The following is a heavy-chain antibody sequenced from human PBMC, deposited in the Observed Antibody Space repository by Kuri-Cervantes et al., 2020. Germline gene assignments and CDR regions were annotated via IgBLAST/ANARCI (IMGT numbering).Heavy chain of an antibody. J-gene: IGHJ3*02. V-gene: IGHV3-13*01. CDR3: ARRAVRGPNAQNAFDI. CDR1: GFTFSSYD. Sequence: GESLKISCAASGFTFSSYDMHWVRQATGKGLEWVSAIGTAGDTYYPGPVKGRFTISRENAKNSLYLQMNSLRAEDTAVYYCARRAVRGPNAQNAFDIWGQGTMVTVSS. CDR2: IGTAGDT. D-gene: IGHD3-10*01.